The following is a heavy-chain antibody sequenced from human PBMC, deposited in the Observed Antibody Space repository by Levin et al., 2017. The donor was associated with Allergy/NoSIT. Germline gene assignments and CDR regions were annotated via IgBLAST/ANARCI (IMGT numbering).Heavy chain of an antibody. CDR1: GYSFSSHG. J-gene: IGHJ6*02. CDR2: SSAYTGNT. CDR3: ATEQQTYYYFYGMDV. V-gene: IGHV1-18*04. Sequence: ASVKVSCKASGYSFSSHGISWVRQAPGQGLEWMGWSSAYTGNTYYAQSLQGRVTMTTDASTNTAYMELRSLRSDDTDVYYCATEQQTYYYFYGMDVGGQGATVTVSS.